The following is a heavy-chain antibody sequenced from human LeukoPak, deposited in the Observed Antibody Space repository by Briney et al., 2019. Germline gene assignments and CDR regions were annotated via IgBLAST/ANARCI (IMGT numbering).Heavy chain of an antibody. V-gene: IGHV4-30-4*08. D-gene: IGHD3-3*01. CDR2: IYYSGST. CDR1: GGSFNGYY. Sequence: SETLSLTCAVYGGSFNGYYWSWIRQSPGKGLEWIGYIYYSGSTYYNPSLKSRVTISVDTSKNQFSLKLSSVTAADTAVYYCARAYYDFWSGYYHDYWGQGTLVTVSS. CDR3: ARAYYDFWSGYYHDY. J-gene: IGHJ4*02.